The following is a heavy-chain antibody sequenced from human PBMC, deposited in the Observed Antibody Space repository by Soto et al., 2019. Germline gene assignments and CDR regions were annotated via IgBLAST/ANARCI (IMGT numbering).Heavy chain of an antibody. CDR3: ANVSTQCSSTSCYGTMGDYYYYYGMDV. CDR2: IIPIVGTA. V-gene: IGHV1-69*06. CDR1: GGTFSSYA. Sequence: QVQLVQSGAEVKKPGSSVKVSCKASGGTFSSYAISWVRQAPGQGLEWMGGIIPIVGTANYAQKFQGRVPITADKSSSTADLVLSSLRFEDTSVYYCANVSTQCSSTSCYGTMGDYYYYYGMDVRGQGTTVTVSS. D-gene: IGHD2-2*01. J-gene: IGHJ6*02.